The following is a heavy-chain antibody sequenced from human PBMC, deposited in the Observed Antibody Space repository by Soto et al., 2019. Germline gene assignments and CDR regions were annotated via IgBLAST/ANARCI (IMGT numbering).Heavy chain of an antibody. CDR2: IIPILGIA. D-gene: IGHD2-15*01. Sequence: KISCQASGGTFSSYTISWVRQAPGQGLEWMGRIIPILGIANYAQKFQGRVTITADKSTSTAYMELSSLRSEDTAVYYCARGPDCSGGSCYIYYFDYWGQGTLVTVSS. CDR1: GGTFSSYT. V-gene: IGHV1-69*02. J-gene: IGHJ4*02. CDR3: ARGPDCSGGSCYIYYFDY.